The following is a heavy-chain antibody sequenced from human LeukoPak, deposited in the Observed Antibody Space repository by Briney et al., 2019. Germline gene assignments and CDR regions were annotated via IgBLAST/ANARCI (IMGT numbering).Heavy chain of an antibody. D-gene: IGHD4-11*01. V-gene: IGHV4-4*07. Sequence: SETLSLTCTVSGGSISSNFWSWIRQPAGKGLEWIGRFYSTGSANYNPSLKSRVTISVDTSKNQFSLKLSSVTAADTAVYYCARHSPYSNYAFDIWGQGTMVTVSS. CDR1: GGSISSNF. CDR3: ARHSPYSNYAFDI. CDR2: FYSTGSA. J-gene: IGHJ3*02.